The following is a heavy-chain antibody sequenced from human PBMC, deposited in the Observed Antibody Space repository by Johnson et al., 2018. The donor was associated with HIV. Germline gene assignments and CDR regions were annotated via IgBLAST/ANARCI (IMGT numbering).Heavy chain of an antibody. D-gene: IGHD3-10*01. CDR2: TRNKANSYTT. Sequence: VQLVESGGGVVQPGTSLRLSCAASGFTFSDHYMDWVRQAPGKGLEWVGRTRNKANSYTTDYAASVKGRFTISRDNSKNTLYLQMNSLRAEDTAVYYCAREPRGPSSGSRIPDAFDIWGQGTMVTVAS. V-gene: IGHV3-72*01. CDR3: AREPRGPSSGSRIPDAFDI. J-gene: IGHJ3*02. CDR1: GFTFSDHY.